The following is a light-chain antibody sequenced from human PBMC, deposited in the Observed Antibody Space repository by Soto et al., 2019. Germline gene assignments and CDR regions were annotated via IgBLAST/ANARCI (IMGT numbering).Light chain of an antibody. V-gene: IGKV1-5*03. J-gene: IGKJ5*01. CDR1: QSIIMW. CDR3: EQVKSVTRT. Sequence: DIQMTQSPSTLTPSVGDRVTITXRASQSIIMWLSWYQQKPGXAPNXXXDKXSTLNRGGPSRLSGSGSGTEYTLTISSLHPEDFATYYCEQVKSVTRTYGQGTRLEIK. CDR2: KXS.